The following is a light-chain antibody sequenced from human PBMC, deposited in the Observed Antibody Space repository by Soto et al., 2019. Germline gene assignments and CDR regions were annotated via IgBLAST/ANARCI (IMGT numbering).Light chain of an antibody. Sequence: QSVLTQPPSVSAAPGQTVTISCSGIGSSYISWYQQLPGTAPKLLVYESNKRPSGIPDRFSGSKSGTSATLGITGLQTGDEADYYCGTWDNSLSAGVFGRGTKVTVL. CDR1: IGSSY. V-gene: IGLV1-51*02. CDR2: ESN. J-gene: IGLJ6*01. CDR3: GTWDNSLSAGV.